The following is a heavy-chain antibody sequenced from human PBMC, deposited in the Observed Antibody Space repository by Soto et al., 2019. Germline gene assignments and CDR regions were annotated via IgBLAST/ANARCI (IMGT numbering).Heavy chain of an antibody. CDR1: GDSVSSNSAA. V-gene: IGHV6-1*01. Sequence: SQTLSLTCAISGDSVSSNSAAWNWIRQSPSRGLEWLGRTYYRSKWYNDYAVSVKSRITINPDTSKNQFSLQLNSVTPEDTAVYYCARAQGYCSGGSCYWPGDYYYYYMDVWGKGTTVTVSS. J-gene: IGHJ6*03. CDR2: TYYRSKWYN. CDR3: ARAQGYCSGGSCYWPGDYYYYYMDV. D-gene: IGHD2-15*01.